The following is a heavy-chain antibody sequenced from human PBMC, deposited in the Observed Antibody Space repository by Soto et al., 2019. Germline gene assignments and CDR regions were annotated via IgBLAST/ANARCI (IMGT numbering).Heavy chain of an antibody. CDR1: GFTFSSYA. V-gene: IGHV3-23*01. Sequence: SGGSLRLSCAASGFTFSSYAMSWVRQAPGKGLEWVSAISGSGGSTYYADSVKGRFTISRDNSKNTLYLQMNSLRAEDTAVYYCAKDHYDFWSGYQEPYYYYGMDVWGQGTTVTVSS. CDR3: AKDHYDFWSGYQEPYYYYGMDV. CDR2: ISGSGGST. J-gene: IGHJ6*02. D-gene: IGHD3-3*01.